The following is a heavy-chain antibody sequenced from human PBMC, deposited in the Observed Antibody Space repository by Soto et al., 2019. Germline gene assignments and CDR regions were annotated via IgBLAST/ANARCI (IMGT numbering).Heavy chain of an antibody. V-gene: IGHV5-51*01. CDR3: AIATHTTSYFDY. CDR2: IHLGGSDI. Sequence: PGESLKISCKASGYSSVNFWIGWVRQMPGEGLEWMGFIHLGGSDIRYSPSFQDQVTISADRSINTAYLQWSSLRASDTAMYYCAIATHTTSYFDYLGQGTPVTVSS. CDR1: GYSSVNFW. J-gene: IGHJ4*02. D-gene: IGHD4-4*01.